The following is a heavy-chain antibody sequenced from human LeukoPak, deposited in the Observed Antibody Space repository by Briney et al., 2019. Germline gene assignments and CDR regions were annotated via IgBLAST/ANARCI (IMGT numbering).Heavy chain of an antibody. V-gene: IGHV5-51*01. CDR2: IYPGDSDT. D-gene: IGHD3-3*01. J-gene: IGHJ5*02. Sequence: GESLKISCKGSGYSFTSYRIGWVRQMPGKGLEWMGIIYPGDSDTRYSPSFQGQVTISADKSISTAYLQWSSLKASDTAMYYCARRFYDFWSGEGWFDPWGQGTLVTVSS. CDR1: GYSFTSYR. CDR3: ARRFYDFWSGEGWFDP.